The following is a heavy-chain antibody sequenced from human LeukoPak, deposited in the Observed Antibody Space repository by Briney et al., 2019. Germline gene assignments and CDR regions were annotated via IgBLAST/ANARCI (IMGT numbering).Heavy chain of an antibody. V-gene: IGHV4-59*01. D-gene: IGHD3-3*01. J-gene: IGHJ6*02. Sequence: SETLSLTCTVSGGSISSYYWSWIRQPPGKGLEWIGYIYYSGSTNYNPSLKSRVTISVDTSKNQFSLKLSSVTAADTAVYYCARGFWSGYYGLYYYYGMDVWGQGTMVTVSS. CDR3: ARGFWSGYYGLYYYYGMDV. CDR2: IYYSGST. CDR1: GGSISSYY.